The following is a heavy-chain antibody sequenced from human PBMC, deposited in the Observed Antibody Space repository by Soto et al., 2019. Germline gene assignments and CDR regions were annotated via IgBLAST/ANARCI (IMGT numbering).Heavy chain of an antibody. D-gene: IGHD4-17*01. Sequence: GGSLRLSCTPSGFIFGDYAKSWFRQAPEKGQEWVGLIRRKAYAGTTEYAASVKGRFTISRDDSKSIAYLQMNSLKTEDTAVYYCARHLAVTTSIHYYYYYMDVWGKGTTVTVSS. CDR3: ARHLAVTTSIHYYYYYMDV. CDR2: IRRKAYAGTT. V-gene: IGHV3-49*03. CDR1: GFIFGDYA. J-gene: IGHJ6*03.